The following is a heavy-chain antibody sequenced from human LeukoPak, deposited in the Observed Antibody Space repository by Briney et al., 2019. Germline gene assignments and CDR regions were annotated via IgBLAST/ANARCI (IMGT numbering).Heavy chain of an antibody. J-gene: IGHJ4*02. Sequence: SETLSLTCTVSGGSISSYYWSWIRRPPGKGLEWIGYIYYSGSTNYNPSLKSRVTISVDTSKNQFSLKLSSVTAADTAVYYCARVSTQLVPVYWGQGTLVTVSS. CDR2: IYYSGST. V-gene: IGHV4-59*01. D-gene: IGHD6-6*01. CDR3: ARVSTQLVPVY. CDR1: GGSISSYY.